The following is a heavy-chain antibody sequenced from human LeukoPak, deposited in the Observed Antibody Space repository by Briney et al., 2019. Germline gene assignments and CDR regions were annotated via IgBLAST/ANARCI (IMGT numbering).Heavy chain of an antibody. J-gene: IGHJ6*03. CDR2: INPNSGGT. Sequence: GASVKVSCKASGYTFTGYYMHWVRQAPGQGLEWMGRINPNSGGTNYAQNFQGRVTMTTDTSTKTAYMELRTLTSDDTAVYYCARAIQRFCSGGSCYSFSYYYMDVWGKGTTVTVSS. V-gene: IGHV1-2*06. CDR1: GYTFTGYY. CDR3: ARAIQRFCSGGSCYSFSYYYMDV. D-gene: IGHD2-15*01.